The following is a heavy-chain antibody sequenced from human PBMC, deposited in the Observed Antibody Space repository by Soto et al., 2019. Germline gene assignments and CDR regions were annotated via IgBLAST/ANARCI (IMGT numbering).Heavy chain of an antibody. J-gene: IGHJ5*02. CDR2: IYYSGST. D-gene: IGHD2-2*01. CDR1: GGSISSSSYY. Sequence: ETLSLTCTVSGGSISSSSYYWGWIRQPPGKGLEWIGSIYYSGSTYYNPSLKSRVTISVDTSKNQFSLKLSSVTAADTAVYYCARHARFKFGYCSSTSCYVGDWFDPWGQG. CDR3: ARHARFKFGYCSSTSCYVGDWFDP. V-gene: IGHV4-39*01.